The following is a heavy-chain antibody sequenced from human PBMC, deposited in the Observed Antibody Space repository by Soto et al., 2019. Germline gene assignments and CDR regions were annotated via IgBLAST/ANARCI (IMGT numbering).Heavy chain of an antibody. D-gene: IGHD2-15*01. CDR2: ISGSGDKT. Sequence: EVQVLESGGGLVQPGGSLRLSCAASGFTFSSYAMIWVRQAPGKGLEWVSAISGSGDKTWYADSVKGRLTTSRDNSKKNFFLQIDRLGGGDTGLVFWAEGLQIRSCLVGGIGYLGQGTLVTVSS. V-gene: IGHV3-23*01. CDR3: AEGLQIRSCLVGGIGY. CDR1: GFTFSSYA. J-gene: IGHJ4*02.